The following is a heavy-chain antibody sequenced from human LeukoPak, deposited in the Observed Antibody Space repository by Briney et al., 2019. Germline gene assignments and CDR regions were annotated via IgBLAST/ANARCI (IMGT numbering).Heavy chain of an antibody. Sequence: ASVKVSCKASGYTFTSYGISWVRQAPGQGLEWMGWINPNSGGTNYAQKFQGRVTMTRDTSISTAYMELSRLRSDDTAVYYCARDRVGASPGRDTFDIWAQGTLVTVSS. CDR1: GYTFTSYG. D-gene: IGHD1-26*01. CDR2: INPNSGGT. V-gene: IGHV1-2*02. CDR3: ARDRVGASPGRDTFDI. J-gene: IGHJ3*02.